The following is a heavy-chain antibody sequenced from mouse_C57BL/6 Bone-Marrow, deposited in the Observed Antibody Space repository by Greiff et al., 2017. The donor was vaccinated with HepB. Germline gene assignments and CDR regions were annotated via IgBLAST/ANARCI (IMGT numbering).Heavy chain of an antibody. Sequence: EVKLQESGPGLVKPSQSLSLTCSVTGYSITSGYYWNWIRQFPGNKLEWMGYISYDGSNNYNPSLKNRISITLDTSKNQFFLKLNSVTTEDTATYYCARGTGYDAAMDYWGQGTSVTVSS. V-gene: IGHV3-6*01. CDR1: GYSITSGYY. J-gene: IGHJ4*01. D-gene: IGHD2-2*01. CDR3: ARGTGYDAAMDY. CDR2: ISYDGSN.